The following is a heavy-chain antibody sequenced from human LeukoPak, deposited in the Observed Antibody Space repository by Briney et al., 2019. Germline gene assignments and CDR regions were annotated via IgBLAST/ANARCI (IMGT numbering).Heavy chain of an antibody. J-gene: IGHJ4*02. CDR3: ATGEAFTGSFDF. CDR1: GYTFNIFA. CDR2: INPHSGKT. Sequence: GASVRLSCKTSGYTFNIFAITWVRRAPGQGLEWMGWINPHSGKTNTAQKVKGRVTLTTDTSTRTAYMELRSLRSDATALYIAATGEAFTGSFDFWGQGTVIAVSS. D-gene: IGHD3-10*01. V-gene: IGHV1-18*01.